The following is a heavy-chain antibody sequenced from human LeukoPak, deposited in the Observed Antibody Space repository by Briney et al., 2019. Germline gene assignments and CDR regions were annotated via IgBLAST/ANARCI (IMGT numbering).Heavy chain of an antibody. CDR2: ISGSGGST. Sequence: PGGSLRLSCAASGFTFSSYAMSWVRQAPGKGLEWVSAISGSGGSTYYADSVKGRFTISRDNSKNTLYLQMNSLRAEDTAVYYCANSAVQEMATIVSWGREYFDYWGQGTLVTVSS. J-gene: IGHJ4*02. CDR3: ANSAVQEMATIVSWGREYFDY. CDR1: GFTFSSYA. V-gene: IGHV3-23*01. D-gene: IGHD5-24*01.